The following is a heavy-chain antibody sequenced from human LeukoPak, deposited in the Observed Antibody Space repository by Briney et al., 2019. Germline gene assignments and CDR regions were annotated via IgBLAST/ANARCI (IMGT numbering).Heavy chain of an antibody. J-gene: IGHJ1*01. CDR2: ISYDGSDK. V-gene: IGHV3-30*18. Sequence: GGSPRLSCAPSGFTFSSYGMHWVRQAPGKGLEWVSLISYDGSDKHYADSVKGRFTISRDNSKNTLYLQMNSLRAEDTAVYYCAKEPKPRPTVGYFQHWGQGTLVTVSS. CDR3: AKEPKPRPTVGYFQH. CDR1: GFTFSSYG. D-gene: IGHD1-14*01.